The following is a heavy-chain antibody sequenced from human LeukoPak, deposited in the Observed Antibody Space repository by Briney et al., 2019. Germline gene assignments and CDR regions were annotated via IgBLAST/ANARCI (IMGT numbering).Heavy chain of an antibody. Sequence: GGSLRLSCAASGFTFDDYAMHWVRQAPGKGLEWVSGISWNSGSIDYADSVKGRFTISRDNAKNSLYLQMNSLRAEDTALYYCAKAYNYDISGSSFDCWGQGTLVTVSS. V-gene: IGHV3-9*01. CDR1: GFTFDDYA. J-gene: IGHJ4*02. CDR3: AKAYNYDISGSSFDC. CDR2: ISWNSGSI. D-gene: IGHD3-22*01.